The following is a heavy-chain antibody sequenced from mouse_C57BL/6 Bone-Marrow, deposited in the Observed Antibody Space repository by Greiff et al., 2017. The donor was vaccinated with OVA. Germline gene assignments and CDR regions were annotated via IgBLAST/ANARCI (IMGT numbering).Heavy chain of an antibody. CDR1: GFSLPSYG. CDR3: ARNQELGRWYFDV. V-gene: IGHV2-2*01. J-gene: IGHJ1*03. D-gene: IGHD4-1*01. Sequence: QVQLQQSGPGLVQPSQSLSISCTASGFSLPSYGVPWVRQSPGKGLEWLGVIWSGGSTAYYAAFISRLCISKDNTKSQVFLKMNSLQADDTAIYYCARNQELGRWYFDVWGTGTTVTVSS. CDR2: IWSGGST.